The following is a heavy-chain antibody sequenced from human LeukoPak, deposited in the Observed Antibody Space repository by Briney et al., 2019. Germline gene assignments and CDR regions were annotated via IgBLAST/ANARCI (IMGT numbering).Heavy chain of an antibody. CDR3: AKGERWSSGYYHLFDY. J-gene: IGHJ4*02. CDR1: GFTFSSYA. D-gene: IGHD3-22*01. V-gene: IGHV3-23*01. Sequence: GGSLRLSCAASGFTFSSYAMSWVRQAPGKGLEWVSAISGSGGSTYYADSVKGRFTISRDNSKNSLYLQMNSLRTEDTALYYCAKGERWSSGYYHLFDYWGQGTLVTVSS. CDR2: ISGSGGST.